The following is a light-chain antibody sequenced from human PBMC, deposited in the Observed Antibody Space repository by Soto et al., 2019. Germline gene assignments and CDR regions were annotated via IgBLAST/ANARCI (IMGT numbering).Light chain of an antibody. CDR3: QQYNSYPWT. J-gene: IGKJ1*01. Sequence: DIQMTQSPSTLSASVGDRVTITCRASQTIFNWLAWYQRKPGRAPNLLIYDASSLQSGVPSTFSGSGSGTEFTLTISSLQPGDFATYYCQQYNSYPWTFRQGTKVDIK. CDR1: QTIFNW. V-gene: IGKV1-5*01. CDR2: DAS.